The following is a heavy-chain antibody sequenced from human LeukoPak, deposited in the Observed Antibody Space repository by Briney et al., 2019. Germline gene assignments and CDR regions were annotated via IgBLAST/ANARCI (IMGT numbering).Heavy chain of an antibody. CDR3: ARDLELGISGDY. D-gene: IGHD3-9*01. CDR1: GGTFSSYA. CDR2: IIPIFGTA. J-gene: IGHJ4*02. Sequence: SVKVSCKASGGTFSSYAIGWVRQAPGQGLEWMGGIIPIFGTANYAQKFQGRVTITADESTSTAYMELSSLRSEDTAVYYCARDLELGISGDYWGQGTLVTVSS. V-gene: IGHV1-69*01.